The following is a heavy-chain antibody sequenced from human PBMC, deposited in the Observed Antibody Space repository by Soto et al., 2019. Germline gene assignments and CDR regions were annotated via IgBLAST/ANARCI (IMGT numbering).Heavy chain of an antibody. Sequence: SETMSLTCTVSGDSISITSYYWGWVRQPPGKGLEWIGSIHYSGSTHYNPSLQSRVTISGDASKKQFSLKLRSVTAADTAVYYCASTKDETLYFDYWGQGTLVTVSS. V-gene: IGHV4-39*01. D-gene: IGHD2-15*01. CDR3: ASTKDETLYFDY. J-gene: IGHJ4*02. CDR1: GDSISITSYY. CDR2: IHYSGST.